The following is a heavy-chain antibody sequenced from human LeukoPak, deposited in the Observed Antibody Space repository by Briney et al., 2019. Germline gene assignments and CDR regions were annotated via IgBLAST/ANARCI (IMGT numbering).Heavy chain of an antibody. Sequence: PGRSLRLSCAASGLTFSSYAMRWARQAPRRGLEWVSVISFSRGSTYHADPVRGRFTISRDNTKNQMYLQRNSPGAEDTAVYYCALGGGYGDGYFDYWGQGTLVTVSS. CDR2: ISFSRGST. D-gene: IGHD4-17*01. CDR3: ALGGGYGDGYFDY. J-gene: IGHJ4*02. CDR1: GLTFSSYA. V-gene: IGHV3-23*01.